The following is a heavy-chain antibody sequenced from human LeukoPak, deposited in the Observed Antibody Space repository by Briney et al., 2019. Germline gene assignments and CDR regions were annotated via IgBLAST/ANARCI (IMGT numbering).Heavy chain of an antibody. CDR1: GYTFTGYY. CDR2: INSNSGST. D-gene: IGHD3-10*01. CDR3: TREQVGSGSLDY. J-gene: IGHJ4*02. V-gene: IGHV1-2*02. Sequence: GASVKVSCKASGYTFTGYYIHRVRQAPGQGLEWMGWINSNSGSTNYAQRFQGRVTMTRDTSISTTYMELSSLRSDDTAVYYCTREQVGSGSLDYWGQGTLVTVSS.